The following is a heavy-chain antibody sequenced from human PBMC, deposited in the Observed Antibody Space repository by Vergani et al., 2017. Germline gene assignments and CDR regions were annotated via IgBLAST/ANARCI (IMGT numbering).Heavy chain of an antibody. V-gene: IGHV3-30*18. CDR3: AKGPYCSSTSCYYYYGMDV. CDR1: GFTFSSYG. D-gene: IGHD2-2*01. CDR2: ISYDGSNK. Sequence: VQLLESGGGVVQPGRSLRLSCAASGFTFSSYGMHWVRQAPGKGLEWVAVISYDGSNKYYADSVKGRFTISRDNSKNTLYLQMNSLRAEDTAVYYCAKGPYCSSTSCYYYYGMDVWGQGTTVTVSS. J-gene: IGHJ6*02.